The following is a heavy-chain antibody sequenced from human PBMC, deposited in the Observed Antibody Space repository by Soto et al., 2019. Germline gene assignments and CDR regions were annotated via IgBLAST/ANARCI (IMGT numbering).Heavy chain of an antibody. V-gene: IGHV3-30-3*01. D-gene: IGHD5-12*01. CDR1: GFTFSSYA. Sequence: PGGSLRLSCAASGFTFSSYAMHWVRQAPGKGLEWVAVISYDGSNKYYADSVKGRFTISRDNSKNTLYLQMNSLRAEDTAVYYCARDPVQDGYNLFYFDYWGQGTLVTVSS. CDR3: ARDPVQDGYNLFYFDY. CDR2: ISYDGSNK. J-gene: IGHJ4*02.